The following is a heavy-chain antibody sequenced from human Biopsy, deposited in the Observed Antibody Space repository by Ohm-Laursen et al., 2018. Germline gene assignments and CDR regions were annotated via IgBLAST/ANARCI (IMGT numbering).Heavy chain of an antibody. CDR3: AKHGSGWTGDDAFHI. CDR1: GGAISGSS. J-gene: IGHJ3*02. Sequence: GTLSLTCSVSGGAISGSSWSWIRQAPGKGLEWIGYISYSRDTNYNPSLKIRITISVDTSKNRFSLKLTSVTAADPAVYYCAKHGSGWTGDDAFHIWGQGTVVTVSS. CDR2: ISYSRDT. D-gene: IGHD6-19*01. V-gene: IGHV4-59*08.